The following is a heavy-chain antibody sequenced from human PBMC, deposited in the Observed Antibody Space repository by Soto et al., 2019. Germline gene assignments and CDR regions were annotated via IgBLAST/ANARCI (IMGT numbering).Heavy chain of an antibody. CDR1: GGTFSSYA. CDR2: IIXXXXXX. J-gene: IGHJ4*02. CDR3: ARASTYYDFWSGYYPQGDYFDY. Sequence: SVKVSCKASGGTFSSYAISWVRQAPGQGLXXXXGIIXXXXXXXXXXXXXXXVXITADKSTSTAYMELSSLRSEDTAVYYCARASTYYDFWSGYYPQGDYFDYWGQGTLVTVSS. V-gene: IGHV1-69*10. D-gene: IGHD3-3*01.